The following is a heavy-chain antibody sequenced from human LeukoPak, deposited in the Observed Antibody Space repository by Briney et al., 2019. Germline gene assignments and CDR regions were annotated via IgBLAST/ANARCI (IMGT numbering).Heavy chain of an antibody. D-gene: IGHD6-19*01. CDR1: GFTFIDYD. CDR3: ARGGIQVSGIDEFDY. Sequence: GGSLRLSCAASGFTFIDYDMHWVRQVIGRGLEWVSAIGIRGDTHYSGSVKGRFTISRENTESSLYLRMNSLRAEDTAVYYCARGGIQVSGIDEFDYWGQGTLVTVSS. V-gene: IGHV3-13*01. CDR2: IGIRGDT. J-gene: IGHJ4*02.